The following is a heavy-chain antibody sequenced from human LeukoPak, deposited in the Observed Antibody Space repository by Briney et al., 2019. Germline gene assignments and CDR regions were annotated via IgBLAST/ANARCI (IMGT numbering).Heavy chain of an antibody. CDR2: IYTSGST. D-gene: IGHD6-13*01. Sequence: PSQTLSLTCTVSGGSISSGSYYWSWIRQPAGKGLEWIGRIYTSGSTNYNPSLKSRVTISVDTSKNQFSLKLSSVTAADTAVYYCARAAIRIAAAGHNWFDPWGQGTLVTVSS. V-gene: IGHV4-61*02. CDR1: GGSISSGSYY. CDR3: ARAAIRIAAAGHNWFDP. J-gene: IGHJ5*02.